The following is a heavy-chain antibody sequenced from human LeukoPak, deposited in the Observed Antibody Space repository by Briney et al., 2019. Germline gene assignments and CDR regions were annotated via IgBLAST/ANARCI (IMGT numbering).Heavy chain of an antibody. CDR1: GFTFSSYA. Sequence: TGGSLRLSCAASGFTFSSYAMSWVRQAPGKGLEWVSAISGSGGSTYYADSVKGRFTISRDNSKNTLYLQMKSLRAEDTAVYYCAKRAYHLDAFDIWGQGTMVTVSS. CDR3: AKRAYHLDAFDI. V-gene: IGHV3-23*01. J-gene: IGHJ3*02. CDR2: ISGSGGST. D-gene: IGHD1-14*01.